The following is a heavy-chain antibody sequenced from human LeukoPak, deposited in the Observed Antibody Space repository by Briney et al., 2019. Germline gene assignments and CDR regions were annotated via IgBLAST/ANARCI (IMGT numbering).Heavy chain of an antibody. CDR3: ARVGYSSSWDV. Sequence: PGGSLRLSCAASVFTFRSNYMNWVRQAPGKGVECVSVIYSGGSTYYAASVKGRFTISRHNSKNTLYLQMNSLRAEDTAVYYCARVGYSSSWDVWGQGTTVTVSS. J-gene: IGHJ6*02. V-gene: IGHV3-53*04. CDR1: VFTFRSNY. CDR2: IYSGGST. D-gene: IGHD6-13*01.